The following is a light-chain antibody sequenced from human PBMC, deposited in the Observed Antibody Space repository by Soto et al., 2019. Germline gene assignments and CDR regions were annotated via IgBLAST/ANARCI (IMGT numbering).Light chain of an antibody. CDR1: QSVSRSY. CDR3: QQRSNWPT. Sequence: EIVLSLSLATLSLNPGDRATLSCGASQSVSRSYLAWYQQKPGLAPRLIIYDASTRATGIPDRFSGSGSGTDFTLTISRLEPEDFAVYYCQQRSNWPTFGP. V-gene: IGKV3D-20*02. CDR2: DAS. J-gene: IGKJ3*01.